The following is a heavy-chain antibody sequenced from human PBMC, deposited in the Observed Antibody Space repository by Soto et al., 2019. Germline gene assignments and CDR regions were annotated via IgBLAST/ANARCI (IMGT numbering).Heavy chain of an antibody. CDR2: IYHSGST. D-gene: IGHD1-20*01. Sequence: PSETLSNTSTVADGSISSSSYYSGWIRQPPGKGLEWIGKIYHSGSTYYNPSLKSRVTISVDTSKNQFSLNLNSVTAADTAVYYCARGSWSIRFQHWGQRSLVTVSS. CDR1: DGSISSSSYY. CDR3: ARGSWSIRFQH. V-gene: IGHV4-39*01. J-gene: IGHJ1*01.